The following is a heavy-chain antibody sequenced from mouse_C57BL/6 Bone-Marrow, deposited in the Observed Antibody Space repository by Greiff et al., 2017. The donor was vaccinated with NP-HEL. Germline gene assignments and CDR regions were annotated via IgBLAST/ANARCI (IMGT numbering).Heavy chain of an antibody. D-gene: IGHD2-4*01. Sequence: VQLQESGAELVRPGTSVKMSCKASGYTFTNYWIGWAKQRPGHGLEWIGDIYPGGGYTNYNEKFKGKATLTADKSSSTAYMQFSSLTSEDSAIYYCARGPHYDLYFDYWGQGTTLTVSS. V-gene: IGHV1-63*01. J-gene: IGHJ2*01. CDR2: IYPGGGYT. CDR3: ARGPHYDLYFDY. CDR1: GYTFTNYW.